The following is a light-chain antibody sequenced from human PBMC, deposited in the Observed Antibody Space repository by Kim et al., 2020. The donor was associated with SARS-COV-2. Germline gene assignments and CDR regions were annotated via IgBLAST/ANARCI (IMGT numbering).Light chain of an antibody. CDR1: QSISSW. J-gene: IGKJ2*01. Sequence: DIQMTQSPSTLSASVGDRVTITCRASQSISSWLAWYQQKPGKAPNLLIYKASSLQSGVPSRFSASGSGTEFTLTISSLQPDDSATYYCQQYKSDPVTFGQGTKLEI. CDR2: KAS. V-gene: IGKV1-5*03. CDR3: QQYKSDPVT.